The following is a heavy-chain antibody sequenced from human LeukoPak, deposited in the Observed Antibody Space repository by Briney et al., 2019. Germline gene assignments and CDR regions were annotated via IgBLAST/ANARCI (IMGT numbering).Heavy chain of an antibody. CDR1: GGSISSSNW. J-gene: IGHJ6*03. V-gene: IGHV4-4*02. D-gene: IGHD3-22*01. CDR2: IYHSGST. CDR3: ARSLYDSSGYYSGYYYYMDV. Sequence: PSETLSLTCAVSGGSISSSNWWSWVRQPPGKGLEWIGEIYHSGSTNYNPSLKSRVTISVDKSKNQFSLKLSSVTAADTAVYYCARSLYDSSGYYSGYYYYMDVWGKGTTVTVSS.